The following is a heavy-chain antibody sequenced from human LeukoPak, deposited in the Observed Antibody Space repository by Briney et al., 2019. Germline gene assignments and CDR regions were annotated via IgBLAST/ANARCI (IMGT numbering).Heavy chain of an antibody. CDR1: GFTFRSYW. J-gene: IGHJ6*03. CDR2: INNDGSSK. D-gene: IGHD3-10*01. V-gene: IGHV3-74*01. Sequence: GGSLRLFCGASGFTFRSYWVHWVRQAPGKGMVWVSRINNDGSSKSYADSVQGRFTISRDHAKNTLYLQMNSLRAEDTALYYCARVARGDYYYYYMDVWGKGTTVTVSS. CDR3: ARVARGDYYYYYMDV.